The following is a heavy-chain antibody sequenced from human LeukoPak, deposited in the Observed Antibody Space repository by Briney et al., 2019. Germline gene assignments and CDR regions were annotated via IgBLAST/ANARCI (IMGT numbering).Heavy chain of an antibody. V-gene: IGHV4-31*03. D-gene: IGHD1-1*01. CDR3: ARSNSAYYFDY. CDR2: IYYSGST. Sequence: SQTLSVTCTVSGGSISSGGYCWSWIRQHPGKSLEWIGYIYYSGSTYYNPSLKSRVTISLDTSKNQFSLKPSSVTAADTAVYYCARSNSAYYFDYWGQGTPVTVSS. J-gene: IGHJ4*02. CDR1: GGSISSGGYC.